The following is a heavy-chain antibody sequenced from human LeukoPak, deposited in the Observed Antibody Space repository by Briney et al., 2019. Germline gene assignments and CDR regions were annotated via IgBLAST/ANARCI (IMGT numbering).Heavy chain of an antibody. CDR1: GASIRDYY. Sequence: SETLTLTCSVSGASIRDYYWNWIRQPAGKGLEWIGRFYTSGSTNYNPSLRGRANMSVDTSKNQLSLKVTSVTAADTAVYYCVNDSYYYDSNRYYVNDGFHIWGQGAMVIVSP. V-gene: IGHV4-4*07. CDR3: VNDSYYYDSNRYYVNDGFHI. J-gene: IGHJ3*02. D-gene: IGHD3-22*01. CDR2: FYTSGST.